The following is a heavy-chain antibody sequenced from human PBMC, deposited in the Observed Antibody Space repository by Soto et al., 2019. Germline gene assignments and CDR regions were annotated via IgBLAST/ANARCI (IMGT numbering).Heavy chain of an antibody. CDR2: IYYSGST. CDR3: ARGCWYSYYYGMDV. V-gene: IGHV4-59*01. CDR1: GGSISSYY. J-gene: IGHJ6*02. Sequence: SETLSLTCTVSGGSISSYYWSWIRQPPGKGLEWIGYIYYSGSTNYNPSLKSRVTISVDTTKNQFSLKLSSVTAADTAVYYCARGCWYSYYYGMDVWGQGTTVTVSS. D-gene: IGHD2-21*01.